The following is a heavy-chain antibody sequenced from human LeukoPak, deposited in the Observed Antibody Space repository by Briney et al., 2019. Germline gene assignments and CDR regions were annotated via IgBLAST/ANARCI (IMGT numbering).Heavy chain of an antibody. V-gene: IGHV3-23*01. J-gene: IGHJ4*02. CDR3: AKPPPRVSIVVVPAARG. D-gene: IGHD2-2*01. Sequence: GGSLRLSCAASGFTFNSYAMTWVRQAPGKGLEWVSTFSSTGGNTYYADSVKGRFTISRDNSKNTLYLQMNSLRAEDTAVYYCAKPPPRVSIVVVPAARGWGQGTLVAVSS. CDR2: FSSTGGNT. CDR1: GFTFNSYA.